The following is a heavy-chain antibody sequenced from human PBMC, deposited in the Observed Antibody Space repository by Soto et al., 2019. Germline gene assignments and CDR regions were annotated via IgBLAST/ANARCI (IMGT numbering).Heavy chain of an antibody. V-gene: IGHV4-59*01. Sequence: QVQLQESGPGLVKPSETLSLTCTVSGGSISSYYWSWIRQSPGKGLEWIGYIYYSGSTNYNPSLKSRVTISVDTSKTHCSLQLRSVTAADTAVYYCAREWIVTGRNYIDHWGQGTQVTVST. CDR1: GGSISSYY. CDR2: IYYSGST. D-gene: IGHD3-9*01. CDR3: AREWIVTGRNYIDH. J-gene: IGHJ4*02.